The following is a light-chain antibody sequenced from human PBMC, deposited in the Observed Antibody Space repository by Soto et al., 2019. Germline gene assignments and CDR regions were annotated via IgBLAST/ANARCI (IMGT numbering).Light chain of an antibody. CDR3: CSYAGGTIFML. CDR1: SSDVGSYNL. V-gene: IGLV2-23*01. J-gene: IGLJ2*01. CDR2: EGS. Sequence: QSVLTQPASVSGSPGQSITISCTGTSSDVGSYNLVSWYQQQPGKAPKLMIYEGSKRPSGVSTRFAGSKSGNTASLTISGLQAEDKADYYCCSYAGGTIFMLFGGGTKLTVL.